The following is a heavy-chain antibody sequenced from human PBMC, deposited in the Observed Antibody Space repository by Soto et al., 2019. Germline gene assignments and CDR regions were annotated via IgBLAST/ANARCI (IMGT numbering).Heavy chain of an antibody. Sequence: VQLVESGGGVVQPGRSLRLSCAASGFTFSSHGMHWVRQASGKGLEWVAVISYAGDYQYYADSVKGRFTISRDNSKNTLYLQMNTLRPEDTAVSFCAKSRGGSSWYEGDSWGQGTLVSVSS. CDR2: ISYAGDYQ. V-gene: IGHV3-30*18. J-gene: IGHJ4*02. D-gene: IGHD6-13*01. CDR3: AKSRGGSSWYEGDS. CDR1: GFTFSSHG.